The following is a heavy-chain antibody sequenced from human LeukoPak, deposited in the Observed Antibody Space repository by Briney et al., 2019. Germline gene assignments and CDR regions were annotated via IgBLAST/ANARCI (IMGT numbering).Heavy chain of an antibody. J-gene: IGHJ6*02. CDR3: ARSRAHYYYYGMDV. V-gene: IGHV4-34*01. Sequence: PSETLSLTCAVYGGSFSGYYWSWIRQPPGKGLEWIGEINHSGSTNYNPSLKSRVTISVDTSKNQFSLKLSSVTAADTAVYYCARSRAHYYYYGMDVWGQGTTVTVSS. CDR2: INHSGST. CDR1: GGSFSGYY.